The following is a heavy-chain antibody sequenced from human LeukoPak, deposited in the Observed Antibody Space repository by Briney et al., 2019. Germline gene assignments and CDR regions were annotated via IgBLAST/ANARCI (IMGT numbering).Heavy chain of an antibody. CDR3: ASTCSGGSCYPGS. D-gene: IGHD2-15*01. J-gene: IGHJ4*02. CDR1: GFTFRIYS. V-gene: IGHV3-21*01. Sequence: GGSLRLSCAASGFTFRIYSMNWVRQAPGKGLEWVSSISSSSSYIYYADSVKGRFTISRDNAKNSLYLQMNSLRAEDTAVYYCASTCSGGSCYPGSWGQGTLVTVSS. CDR2: ISSSSSYI.